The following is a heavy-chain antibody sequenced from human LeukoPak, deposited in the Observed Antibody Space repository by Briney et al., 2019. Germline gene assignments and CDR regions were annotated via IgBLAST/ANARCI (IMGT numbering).Heavy chain of an antibody. D-gene: IGHD3-10*01. CDR2: IYYSGST. CDR3: ARLTPPSGYFDY. Sequence: SETLSLTCTVSGGSISSYYWSWIRQPPGKGLEWIGYIYYSGSTNYNPSLKSRVTISVDTSKNQFSLKLSSETAADTAVYYCARLTPPSGYFDYWGQGTLVTVSS. V-gene: IGHV4-59*08. J-gene: IGHJ4*02. CDR1: GGSISSYY.